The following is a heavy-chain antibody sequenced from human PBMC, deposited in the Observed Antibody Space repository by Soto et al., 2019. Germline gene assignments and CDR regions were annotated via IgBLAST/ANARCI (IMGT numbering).Heavy chain of an antibody. J-gene: IGHJ4*02. Sequence: ASVKVSCKASGYTFTGYAMHWVRQAPGQRLEWMGWINAGNGNTKYSQKFQGRVTITRDTSAGAAYMELSSLGSEDTAVYYCARAVAVPADFDYWGQGNLVTVSS. CDR2: INAGNGNT. V-gene: IGHV1-3*01. CDR3: ARAVAVPADFDY. CDR1: GYTFTGYA. D-gene: IGHD6-19*01.